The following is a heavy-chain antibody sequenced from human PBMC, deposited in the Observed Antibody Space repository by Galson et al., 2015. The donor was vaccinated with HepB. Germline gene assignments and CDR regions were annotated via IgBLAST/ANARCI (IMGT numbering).Heavy chain of an antibody. CDR3: AVGVVYCRAGSCFRGVYYYYGMDV. CDR2: ISTANGDT. J-gene: IGHJ6*02. V-gene: IGHV1-18*01. Sequence: SVKVSCKASGYTFTSYGISWVRQAPGQGLEWMGWISTANGDTNYAETFKGRVTVTTDTSTSTAYMELRSLRPDDTAVYYCAVGVVYCRAGSCFRGVYYYYGMDVWGPGTTVTVSS. D-gene: IGHD2-15*01. CDR1: GYTFTSYG.